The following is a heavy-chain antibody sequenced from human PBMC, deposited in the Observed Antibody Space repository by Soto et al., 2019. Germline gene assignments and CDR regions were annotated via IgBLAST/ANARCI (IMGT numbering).Heavy chain of an antibody. J-gene: IGHJ4*02. CDR1: GFTVSSNY. Sequence: EVQLVETGGGLIQPGGSLRLSCAASGFTVSSNYMSWVRQAPGKGLEWVSVIYSGGSTYYADSVKDRFTISRDNSKNTLYLQMNSLRAEDTAVYYCAREEYSGSYGSFDYWGQGTLVTVSS. CDR2: IYSGGST. D-gene: IGHD1-26*01. CDR3: AREEYSGSYGSFDY. V-gene: IGHV3-53*02.